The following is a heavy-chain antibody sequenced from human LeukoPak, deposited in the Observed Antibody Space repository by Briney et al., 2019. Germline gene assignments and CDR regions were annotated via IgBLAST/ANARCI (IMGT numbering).Heavy chain of an antibody. Sequence: GGSLRLSCAASGFTFSSYWMSWVRQAPGKGLEWVANIKQDGSEKYYVDSVKGRFTISRDNAKNSLYLQMNSLRAEDTAVYYCARESSTSCYKGSMCYGMDVWGQGTTVTVSS. CDR2: IKQDGSEK. J-gene: IGHJ6*02. V-gene: IGHV3-7*01. CDR3: ARESSTSCYKGSMCYGMDV. CDR1: GFTFSSYW. D-gene: IGHD2-2*01.